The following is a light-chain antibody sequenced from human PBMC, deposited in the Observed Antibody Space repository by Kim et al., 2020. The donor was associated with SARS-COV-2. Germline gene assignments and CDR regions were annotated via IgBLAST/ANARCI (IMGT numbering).Light chain of an antibody. V-gene: IGLV3-1*01. CDR2: QDK. Sequence: SYELTQPPSVSVSPGQTANITCSGDKLGDKYAFWYQQKPGQSPVLVIYQDKKRPSGIPERFSGSNSANTATLTISGTQAMDEADYYCQAWDRSTAVFGGGTQLTVL. CDR1: KLGDKY. CDR3: QAWDRSTAV. J-gene: IGLJ3*02.